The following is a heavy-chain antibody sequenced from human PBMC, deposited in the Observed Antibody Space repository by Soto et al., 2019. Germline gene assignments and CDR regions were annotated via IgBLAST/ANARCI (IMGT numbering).Heavy chain of an antibody. CDR3: SRGHRITIFGVVIDYYMDV. D-gene: IGHD3-3*01. CDR1: GYTFTSYG. Sequence: ASVKVSCKASGYTFTSYGISWVRQAPGQGLEWMGIINPSDGSTSYAQKFQGRVTMTRDTSTSTVYMELSSLRSEDTAVYYCSRGHRITIFGVVIDYYMDVWGKGTTVTVSS. J-gene: IGHJ6*03. CDR2: INPSDGST. V-gene: IGHV1-46*03.